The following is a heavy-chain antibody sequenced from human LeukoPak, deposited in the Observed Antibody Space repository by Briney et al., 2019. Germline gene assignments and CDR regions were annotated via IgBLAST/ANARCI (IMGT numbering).Heavy chain of an antibody. CDR2: IKKDGSEK. CDR1: GFTFSNHW. V-gene: IGHV3-7*03. CDR3: AKTPRNYYYYMDV. J-gene: IGHJ6*03. Sequence: GGSLRLSCAAAGFTFSNHWMNWVRQAPGKGLEWVANIKKDGSEKNYLDSVKGRFTISRDNSKNTLYLQMNSLRAEDTAVYYCAKTPRNYYYYMDVWGKGTTVTVSS.